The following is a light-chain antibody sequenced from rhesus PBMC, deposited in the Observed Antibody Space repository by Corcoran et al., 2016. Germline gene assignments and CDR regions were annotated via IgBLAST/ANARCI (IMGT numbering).Light chain of an antibody. V-gene: IGKV1-74*01. CDR3: QHSYGTPYS. CDR1: ENVNNY. Sequence: DIQMTQSPSSLSASVGDRVTITCRASENVNNYLHWYQQKPGKAPKLLIYKASTLQSGVPSRFSDSGSGTDFTLTISSLQPEDFATYYCQHSYGTPYSFGQGTKVEIK. CDR2: KAS. J-gene: IGKJ2*01.